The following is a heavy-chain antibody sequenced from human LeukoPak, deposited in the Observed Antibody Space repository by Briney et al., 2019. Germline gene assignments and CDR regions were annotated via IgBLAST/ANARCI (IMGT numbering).Heavy chain of an antibody. Sequence: SVKVSCKASGGTFSSYAISWVRQAPGQGLEWMGRIIPIVGRVNYAQKFQDRVTITADKSTSTVYMELSSLRSEDTAVYYCARVVGTSYFDYWGQGTLVTVSS. V-gene: IGHV1-69*04. CDR1: GGTFSSYA. D-gene: IGHD1-26*01. CDR2: IIPIVGRV. J-gene: IGHJ4*02. CDR3: ARVVGTSYFDY.